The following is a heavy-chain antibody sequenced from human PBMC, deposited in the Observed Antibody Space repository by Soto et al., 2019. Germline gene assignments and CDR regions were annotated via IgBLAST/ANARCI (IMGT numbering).Heavy chain of an antibody. CDR3: TKVGGLYDFWSGPLHFDL. Sequence: EAQLVESGGGFVQPGRSLRLSCVGSGFIFDDFAIHWVRQAPGKGLEWVSGISWNSDSIGYADSVKGRFTISRDIAKNSPYLQMNSLRAEDTALYYCTKVGGLYDFWSGPLHFDLWGQGTLVTVSS. D-gene: IGHD3-3*01. J-gene: IGHJ4*02. CDR2: ISWNSDSI. CDR1: GFIFDDFA. V-gene: IGHV3-9*01.